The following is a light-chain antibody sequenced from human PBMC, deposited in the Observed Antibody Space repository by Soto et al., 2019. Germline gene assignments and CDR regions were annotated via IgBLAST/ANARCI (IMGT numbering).Light chain of an antibody. CDR1: QSLLDSDDGNTY. CDR3: LQRIEFPWT. V-gene: IGKV2-40*01. Sequence: IVMTQTPLSLPVTPGEPSSISCRSNQSLLDSDDGNTYLEWFLQKPGKSPQLXXYTLSYRASGVPERFSGSGSGTDFTLQISRVEAEDVGVYFCLQRIEFPWTFGGGTKVDIK. CDR2: TLS. J-gene: IGKJ4*02.